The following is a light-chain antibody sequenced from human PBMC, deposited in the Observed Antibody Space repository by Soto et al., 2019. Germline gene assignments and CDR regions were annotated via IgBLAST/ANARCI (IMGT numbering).Light chain of an antibody. CDR1: NSDVGDYNY. Sequence: QSVLTQPASVSGSPGQSITISCTGTNSDVGDYNYVSWYQQHPGKAPKLMIYEVSNRPSGVSNRFSGSKSGNTASLTISGLQAEEEADYYCSSFTTSTTRVFGPRTKVTVL. V-gene: IGLV2-14*01. CDR3: SSFTTSTTRV. J-gene: IGLJ1*01. CDR2: EVS.